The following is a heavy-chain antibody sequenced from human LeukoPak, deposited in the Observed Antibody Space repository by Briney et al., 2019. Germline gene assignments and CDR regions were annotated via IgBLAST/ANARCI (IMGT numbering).Heavy chain of an antibody. CDR2: ISAYNGNT. D-gene: IGHD3-10*01. J-gene: IGHJ6*03. CDR1: GYTFTSYG. V-gene: IGHV1-18*01. Sequence: ASVKVFCKASGYTFTSYGISWVRQAPGQGLEWMGWISAYNGNTNYAQKLQGRVTMTTGTSTSTAYMELRSLRSDDTAVYYCARVPWMVRGVHMDVWGKGTTVTISS. CDR3: ARVPWMVRGVHMDV.